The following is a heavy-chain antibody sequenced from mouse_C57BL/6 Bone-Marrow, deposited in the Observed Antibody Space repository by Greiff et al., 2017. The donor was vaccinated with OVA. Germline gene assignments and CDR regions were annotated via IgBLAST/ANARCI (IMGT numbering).Heavy chain of an antibody. CDR1: GYTFTSYW. CDR3: ARDGGPWFAY. Sequence: QVQLQQPGAELVMPGASVKLSCKASGYTFTSYWMHWVKQRPGQGLEWIGEIDPSDSYTNYNQKFKGKSTLTVDESSSTAYMQLSSLTSEDSAVYYCARDGGPWFAYWGQGTLVTVSA. V-gene: IGHV1-69*01. D-gene: IGHD1-1*01. J-gene: IGHJ3*01. CDR2: IDPSDSYT.